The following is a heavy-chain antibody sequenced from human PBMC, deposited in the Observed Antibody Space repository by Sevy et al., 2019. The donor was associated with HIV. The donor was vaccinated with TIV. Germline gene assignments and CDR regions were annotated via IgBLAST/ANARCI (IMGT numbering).Heavy chain of an antibody. D-gene: IGHD6-13*01. CDR1: GGTFSSYA. CDR3: ARGSSWYSGSYY. Sequence: ASVKVSCKASGGTFSSYAISWVRQAPGQGLEWMGGIIPIFGTANYAQTFQGRVTITADKSTSTAYMELSSLRSEDTAVYYCARGSSWYSGSYYWGQGTLVTVSS. CDR2: IIPIFGTA. V-gene: IGHV1-69*06. J-gene: IGHJ4*02.